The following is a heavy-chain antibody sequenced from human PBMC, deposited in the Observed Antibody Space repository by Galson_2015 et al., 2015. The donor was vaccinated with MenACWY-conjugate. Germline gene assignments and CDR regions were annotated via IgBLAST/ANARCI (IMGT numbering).Heavy chain of an antibody. CDR2: ISKSGSPI. Sequence: SLRLSCAASGFTFTGYEFNWVRQAPGKGLEWLSYISKSGSPIYYADSVKGRFTISRDNIKKSLFLEMNSLRAGDTGIYYCARVGTWIHQYFYYMDVWGKGTTVTVPS. V-gene: IGHV3-48*03. D-gene: IGHD5-18*01. CDR3: ARVGTWIHQYFYYMDV. CDR1: GFTFTGYE. J-gene: IGHJ6*03.